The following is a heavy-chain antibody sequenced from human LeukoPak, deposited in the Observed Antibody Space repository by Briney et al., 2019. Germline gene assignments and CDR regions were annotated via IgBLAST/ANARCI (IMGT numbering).Heavy chain of an antibody. D-gene: IGHD3-3*01. J-gene: IGHJ5*02. CDR1: GYTFTSYD. Sequence: ASVKVSCKASGYTFTSYDINWVRQATGQGLEWMGWMNPNSGNTGYAQKFQGRVTMTRNTSISTAYMELSSLSSEDTAVYYCARSGTYYDFWSGHNWFDPWGQGTLVTVSS. CDR2: MNPNSGNT. V-gene: IGHV1-8*01. CDR3: ARSGTYYDFWSGHNWFDP.